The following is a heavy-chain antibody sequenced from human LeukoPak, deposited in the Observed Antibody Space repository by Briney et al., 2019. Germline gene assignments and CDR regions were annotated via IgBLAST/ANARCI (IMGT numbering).Heavy chain of an antibody. CDR3: ARVAYYDSSGYYYQFDY. Sequence: SSGTLSLTCTVSGGSISSYYWNWIRQPPGKGLEWIGYIYYSGSTNYNPSLKSRVTISVDTSKNQFSLKLSSVTAADTAVYYCARVAYYDSSGYYYQFDYWGQGTLVTVSS. D-gene: IGHD3-22*01. CDR2: IYYSGST. CDR1: GGSISSYY. V-gene: IGHV4-59*08. J-gene: IGHJ4*02.